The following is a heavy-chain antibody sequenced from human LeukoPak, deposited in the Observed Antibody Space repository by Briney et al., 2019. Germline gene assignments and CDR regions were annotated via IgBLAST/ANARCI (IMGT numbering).Heavy chain of an antibody. V-gene: IGHV5-51*01. CDR3: ARQGYSDYGMDV. CDR1: GYIFTNSW. J-gene: IGHJ6*02. CDR2: IYPGDSDT. Sequence: GESLKISCKGSGYIFTNSWIAWVRQMPEKGLECMVIIYPGDSDTRYSPSFQGQVTISADKSISTAYLQWSSLKASDTAMYYCARQGYSDYGMDVWGQGTTVTVSS. D-gene: IGHD1-1*01.